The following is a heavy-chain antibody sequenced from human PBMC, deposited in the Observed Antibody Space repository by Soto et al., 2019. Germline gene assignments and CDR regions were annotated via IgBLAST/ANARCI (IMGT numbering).Heavy chain of an antibody. J-gene: IGHJ6*02. Sequence: GGSVRLSCAASGFTFSSYAMSWVRQAPGKGLEWVSAISGSGGSTYYADSVKGRFTISRDNSKNTLYLQMNSLRAEDTAVYYCAKTTRDYGDYYYYYYGMDVWGQGTTVTVSS. CDR3: AKTTRDYGDYYYYYYGMDV. CDR2: ISGSGGST. CDR1: GFTFSSYA. V-gene: IGHV3-23*01. D-gene: IGHD4-17*01.